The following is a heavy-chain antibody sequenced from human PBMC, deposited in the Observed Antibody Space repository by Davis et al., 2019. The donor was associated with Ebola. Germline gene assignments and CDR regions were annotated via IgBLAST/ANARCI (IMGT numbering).Heavy chain of an antibody. CDR3: ARGVVGANTFPNY. J-gene: IGHJ4*02. Sequence: PGGSLRLSCSASGFTFRSSWMTWVRQGPGKGLEWVALMSNDGSNEYYADSVKGRFTISRDNSKNTLYLQMSSLRVEDTAVYYCARGVVGANTFPNYWGQGTLVTVSS. CDR1: GFTFRSSW. V-gene: IGHV3-30-3*01. D-gene: IGHD1-26*01. CDR2: MSNDGSNE.